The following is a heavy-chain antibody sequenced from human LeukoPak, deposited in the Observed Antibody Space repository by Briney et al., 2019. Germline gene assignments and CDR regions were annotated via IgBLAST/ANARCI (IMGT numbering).Heavy chain of an antibody. V-gene: IGHV4-59*01. CDR2: IYYSGST. D-gene: IGHD5-18*01. CDR3: ARAGGYSYGLPFDY. CDR1: GGSISSYY. Sequence: SETLSLTCTVSGGSISSYYWSWTRQHPGKGLEWIGYIYYSGSTNYNPSLKSRVTIPVDTSKNQFSLKLSSVTAADTAVYYCARAGGYSYGLPFDYWGQGTLVTVSS. J-gene: IGHJ4*02.